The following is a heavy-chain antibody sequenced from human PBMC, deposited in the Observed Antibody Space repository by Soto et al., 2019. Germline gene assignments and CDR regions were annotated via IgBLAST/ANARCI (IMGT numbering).Heavy chain of an antibody. V-gene: IGHV4-39*01. Sequence: QLQLQESGPGLVKPSETLSLTCTVSGGSISRSNYYWAWIRQPPGKGLEWIGSIYSSGSTSYNPSLESRVTISVDTSKNQFSLKLTSVTASDTAVYYCARHLGCGGTGCPDDGFDIWGQGTKVTVSS. CDR3: ARHLGCGGTGCPDDGFDI. CDR1: GGSISRSNYY. D-gene: IGHD2-2*01. CDR2: IYSSGST. J-gene: IGHJ3*02.